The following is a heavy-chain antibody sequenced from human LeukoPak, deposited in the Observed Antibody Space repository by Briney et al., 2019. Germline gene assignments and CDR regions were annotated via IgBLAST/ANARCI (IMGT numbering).Heavy chain of an antibody. D-gene: IGHD1-26*01. CDR1: GYTFTSYW. CDR3: ARGLGGSYYDAFDI. Sequence: GSVRVSCKASGYTFTSYWISWVRQAPGQGLEWMGWMNPNSSNTDYVQKSQGRVTITRNTSISTAYMELSSLRSEDTAVYYCARGLGGSYYDAFDIWGQGTMVTVSS. J-gene: IGHJ3*02. CDR2: MNPNSSNT. V-gene: IGHV1-8*03.